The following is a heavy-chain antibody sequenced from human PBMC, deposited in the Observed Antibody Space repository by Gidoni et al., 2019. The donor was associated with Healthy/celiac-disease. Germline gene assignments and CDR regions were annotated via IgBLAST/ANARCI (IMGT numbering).Heavy chain of an antibody. CDR2: ISGDGGST. Sequence: EVQLVESGGGVVQPGGSLRLSCAASGFPFDDYAMHWVRQAPGKGLEWVSLISGDGGSTYYADSVKGRFTISRDNSKNSLYLQMNSLRTEYTALYYCSKTSEGYSYGYYFDYWGQGTLVTVSS. CDR1: GFPFDDYA. CDR3: SKTSEGYSYGYYFDY. D-gene: IGHD5-18*01. J-gene: IGHJ4*02. V-gene: IGHV3-43*02.